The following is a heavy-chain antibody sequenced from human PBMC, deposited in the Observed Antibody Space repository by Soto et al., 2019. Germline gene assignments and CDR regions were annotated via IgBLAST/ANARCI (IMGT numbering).Heavy chain of an antibody. D-gene: IGHD2-8*01. Sequence: ASLKVCGKASGYTFTVYYMHWVRQAPGQGLEWMGWINPKSGGTMYPQKFQGRVTMTWDTSISTAYMALTRLRSEDTAAYYCARDLAKGGVSAGFDYWGQVTLVTVSS. CDR1: GYTFTVYY. CDR3: ARDLAKGGVSAGFDY. CDR2: INPKSGGT. V-gene: IGHV1-2*02. J-gene: IGHJ4*02.